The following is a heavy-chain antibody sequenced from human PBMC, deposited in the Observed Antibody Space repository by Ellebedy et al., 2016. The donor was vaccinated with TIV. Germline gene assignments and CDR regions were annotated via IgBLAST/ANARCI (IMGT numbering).Heavy chain of an antibody. D-gene: IGHD2-21*01. CDR3: AKPIGQMTQFQHTMDV. J-gene: IGHJ6*02. CDR2: IIATSFST. Sequence: GGSLRLXXAASGFTFSKYAVTWVRQAPGKGLDWVSSIIATSFSTYYADSVKGRFTISRDNSKNTLYLQMNSLRAEDTAVYYCAKPIGQMTQFQHTMDVWGQGTTVTVSS. CDR1: GFTFSKYA. V-gene: IGHV3-23*01.